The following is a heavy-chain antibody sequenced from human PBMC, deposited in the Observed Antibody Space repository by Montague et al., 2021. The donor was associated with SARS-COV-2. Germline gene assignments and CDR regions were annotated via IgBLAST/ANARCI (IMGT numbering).Heavy chain of an antibody. J-gene: IGHJ6*02. CDR1: GGSLSGYY. Sequence: SETLSLTCAVYGGSLSGYYWSRIRQPPGKGLEWIGEINHSGSTNYNPSLKSQVTISVDTSKNQFSLKLSSVTAAGTAVYYCTREGYQVLWSDYYYYGMDVWGQGTTVTVSS. D-gene: IGHD2-2*01. CDR2: INHSGST. CDR3: TREGYQVLWSDYYYYGMDV. V-gene: IGHV4-34*01.